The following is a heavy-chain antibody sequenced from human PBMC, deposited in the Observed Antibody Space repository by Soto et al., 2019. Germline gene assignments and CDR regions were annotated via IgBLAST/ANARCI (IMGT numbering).Heavy chain of an antibody. CDR3: VRASWPVIDAMYFFEF. V-gene: IGHV1-8*01. Sequence: ASVKVSCKASEYTFTSYDINWVRQATGQGLEWMGRMNPNSGNTGYAQKFQGRVTMTRDTSISTGYMELRSLSSEDTAIYYCVRASWPVIDAMYFFEFWGQGTPVTVSS. CDR2: MNPNSGNT. J-gene: IGHJ4*02. CDR1: EYTFTSYD. D-gene: IGHD2-21*01.